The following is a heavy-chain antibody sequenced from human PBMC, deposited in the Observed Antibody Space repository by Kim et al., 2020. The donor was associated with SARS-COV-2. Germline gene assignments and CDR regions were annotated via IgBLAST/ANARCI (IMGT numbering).Heavy chain of an antibody. V-gene: IGHV4-39*01. CDR3: ARHLRNWYFDL. J-gene: IGHJ2*01. Sequence: TPPLKGGVTISVETSKKQFSLRLSSVTAADAAVYYCARHLRNWYFDLWGRGTLVTVSS.